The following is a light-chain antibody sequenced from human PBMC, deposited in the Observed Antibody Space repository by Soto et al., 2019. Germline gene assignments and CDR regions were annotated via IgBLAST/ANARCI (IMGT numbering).Light chain of an antibody. CDR1: QSLSSDS. CDR2: GAS. CDR3: HQNGSSPLT. V-gene: IGKV3-20*01. J-gene: IGKJ4*01. Sequence: ENVLTQFPGTLSLSPGDRATLSCRASQSLSSDSLAWYQQKPGQAPRLLIYGASSRANGIPDRFSGSGSGTDFTLTISRLEPEDFAVYYCHQNGSSPLTFGGGAKVEIK.